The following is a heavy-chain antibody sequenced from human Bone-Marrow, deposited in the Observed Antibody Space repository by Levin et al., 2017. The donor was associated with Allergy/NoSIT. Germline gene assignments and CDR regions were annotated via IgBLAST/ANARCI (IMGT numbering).Heavy chain of an antibody. J-gene: IGHJ4*02. Sequence: GESLKISCAASGFTFSSYGMSWVRQAPGKGLEWVSAISGGGDSIHYADSVKGRFTISRDNSKNTLFLQMNSLSAEDTALYFCAKRSSIYGGWNDYWGQGTLVTVSS. V-gene: IGHV3-23*01. CDR3: AKRSSIYGGWNDY. CDR1: GFTFSSYG. D-gene: IGHD4-23*01. CDR2: ISGGGDSI.